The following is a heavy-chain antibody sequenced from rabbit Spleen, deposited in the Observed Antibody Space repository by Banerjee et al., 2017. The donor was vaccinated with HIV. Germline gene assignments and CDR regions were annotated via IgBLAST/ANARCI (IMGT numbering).Heavy chain of an antibody. V-gene: IGHV1S45*01. CDR2: IAGSSSGFT. D-gene: IGHD8-1*01. J-gene: IGHJ4*01. CDR1: GFSFSDRDV. Sequence: QEQLVESGGGLVQPEGSLTLTCKASGFSFSDRDVMCWVRQAPGKGLEWISCIAGSSSGFTYSATWAKGRFTCSKTSSATLTLQMTSLTVAGTATYFCARDRDCGSRYYNSYYFDLWGPGILVTFS. CDR3: ARDRDCGSRYYNSYYFDL.